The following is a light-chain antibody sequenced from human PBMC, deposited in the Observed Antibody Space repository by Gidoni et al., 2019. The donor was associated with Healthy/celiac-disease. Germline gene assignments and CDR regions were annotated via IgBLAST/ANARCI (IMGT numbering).Light chain of an antibody. Sequence: QSVLTQPPSASGTPGQRVTISCSGSSSNIGSNTVNWSQQLQGTAPKLPIYSNNQRPSGVPDRFSASLAISGLQSEDEADYYCAAWDDSLNGYVFGTGTKVTVL. V-gene: IGLV1-44*01. J-gene: IGLJ1*01. CDR1: SSNIGSNT. CDR3: AAWDDSLNGYV. CDR2: SNN.